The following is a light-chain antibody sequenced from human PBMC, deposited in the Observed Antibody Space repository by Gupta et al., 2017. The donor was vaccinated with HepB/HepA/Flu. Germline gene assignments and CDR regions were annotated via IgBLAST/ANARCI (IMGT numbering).Light chain of an antibody. V-gene: IGLV1-44*01. J-gene: IGLJ2*01. CDR1: SSNTGSNT. CDR2: RNN. CDR3: AAWDDSLNGYVV. Sequence: QSVLTQPPSASGTPGQRVTISCSGSSSNTGSNTVNWYQQLPATAPNPLIERNNQRPSWVPDRFSGSTSGTSASPAISGLQSEDDADYYCAAWDDSLNGYVVFGGGTKLTVL.